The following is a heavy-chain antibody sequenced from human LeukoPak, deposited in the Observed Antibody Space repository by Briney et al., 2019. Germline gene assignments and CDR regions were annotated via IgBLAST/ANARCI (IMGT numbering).Heavy chain of an antibody. CDR2: ISYDGSNK. D-gene: IGHD3-10*01. J-gene: IGHJ4*02. V-gene: IGHV3-30*18. CDR3: AKDRNTVRGVIILYYFDY. CDR1: GFTFSSYG. Sequence: GGSLRLSCAASGFTFSSYGMSWVRQAPGKGLEWVAVISYDGSNKYYADSVKGRFTISRDNSKNTLYLQMNSLRAEDTAVYYCAKDRNTVRGVIILYYFDYWGQGALVTVSS.